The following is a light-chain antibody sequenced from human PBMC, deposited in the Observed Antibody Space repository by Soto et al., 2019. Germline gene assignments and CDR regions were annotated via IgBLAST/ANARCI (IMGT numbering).Light chain of an antibody. Sequence: EIVLTQSPGTLSLSPGERATLSCRASQSVSSSYLAWYQQKPGQAPRPLIYGASSRAIGIPDRFSGSGSGTDFTLTISRLEPEDFAVYYCQQYNIRPQTFGQGTKVDIK. V-gene: IGKV3-20*01. CDR2: GAS. J-gene: IGKJ1*01. CDR1: QSVSSSY. CDR3: QQYNIRPQT.